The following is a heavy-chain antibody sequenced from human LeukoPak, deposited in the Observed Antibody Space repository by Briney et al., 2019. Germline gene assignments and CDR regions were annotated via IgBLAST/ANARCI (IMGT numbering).Heavy chain of an antibody. J-gene: IGHJ4*02. V-gene: IGHV3-53*01. Sequence: GGSLRLSCAASGFTVSSNYMSWVHQAPGKGLEWVSVIYSGGSTYYADSVKGRFTISRDNSKNTVFLQMNSLRADDTAVYYCAKEASSGLNDYWGQGTLVTVSS. CDR2: IYSGGST. CDR1: GFTVSSNY. D-gene: IGHD3-22*01. CDR3: AKEASSGLNDY.